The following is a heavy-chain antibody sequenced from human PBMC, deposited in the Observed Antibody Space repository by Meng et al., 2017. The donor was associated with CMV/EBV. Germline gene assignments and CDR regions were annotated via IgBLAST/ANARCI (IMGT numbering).Heavy chain of an antibody. CDR3: TRNGFPEGGYYFDY. V-gene: IGHV1-69*04. D-gene: IGHD2-15*01. CDR2: IIPVLGIA. J-gene: IGHJ4*02. CDR1: GGTSNTYA. Sequence: QVRLVHSSAEVKQPGSSVKVSCKASGGTSNTYAITWVRQAPGQGLEWMGRIIPVLGIAIYAQKFQGRVIITADKSTSTAYMELSSLRSEDTAMYYCTRNGFPEGGYYFDYWCQGTLVTVSS.